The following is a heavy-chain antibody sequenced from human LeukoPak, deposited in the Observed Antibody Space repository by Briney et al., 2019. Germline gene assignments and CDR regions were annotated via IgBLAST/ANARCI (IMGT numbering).Heavy chain of an antibody. V-gene: IGHV1-46*04. CDR3: ARELEDY. CDR1: VYTFTSYF. CDR2: INPSSGST. Sequence: ASLKVSCKASVYTFTSYFMHWVRQAPRQRLEWMGIINPSSGSTSSAQKLQGTVTMTRDMSTSTVYMELSSLRSADTAVYYCARELEDYWGERTLVTVSS. D-gene: IGHD3-3*01. J-gene: IGHJ4*02.